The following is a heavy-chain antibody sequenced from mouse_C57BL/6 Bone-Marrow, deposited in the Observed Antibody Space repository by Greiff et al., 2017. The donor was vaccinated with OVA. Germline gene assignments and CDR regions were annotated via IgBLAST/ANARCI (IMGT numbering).Heavy chain of an antibody. CDR2: ISSGGSYT. V-gene: IGHV5-6*01. J-gene: IGHJ1*03. CDR1: GFTFSSYG. CDR3: ARHNYYWYFDV. Sequence: DVHLVESGGDLVKPGGSLKLSCAASGFTFSSYGMSWVRQTPDKRLEWVATISSGGSYTYYPDSVKGRFTISRDNAKNTLYLQMSSLKSEDTAMYYCARHNYYWYFDVWGTGTTVTVSS.